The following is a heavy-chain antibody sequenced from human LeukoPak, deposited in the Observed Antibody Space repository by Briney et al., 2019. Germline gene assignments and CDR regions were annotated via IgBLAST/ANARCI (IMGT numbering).Heavy chain of an antibody. J-gene: IGHJ5*02. CDR2: IYNSGST. D-gene: IGHD3-22*01. Sequence: SETLSLTCTVSGGSISSYYWSWIRQSPGKGLEWIGYIYNSGSTNYNPSLKSRVTISVDTSKNQFSLKLSSVTAADTAVYYCARLWHDSSLWFDPWGQGTLVTVSS. CDR3: ARLWHDSSLWFDP. V-gene: IGHV4-59*08. CDR1: GGSISSYY.